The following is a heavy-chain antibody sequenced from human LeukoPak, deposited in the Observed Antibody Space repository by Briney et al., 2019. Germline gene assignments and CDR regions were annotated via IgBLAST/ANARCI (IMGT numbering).Heavy chain of an antibody. V-gene: IGHV4-39*07. CDR2: IYYGGTT. J-gene: IGHJ5*02. CDR1: GGSISSGSYY. CDR3: ARWSSDWENNYFDP. D-gene: IGHD6-19*01. Sequence: PSQTLSLTCTVSGGSISSGSYYWSWIRQPPGNRLEWIASIYYGGTTQYNPSLKSRATISIDTSNNRFSLRLTSATAADTAVYYCARWSSDWENNYFDPWGQGILVTVSS.